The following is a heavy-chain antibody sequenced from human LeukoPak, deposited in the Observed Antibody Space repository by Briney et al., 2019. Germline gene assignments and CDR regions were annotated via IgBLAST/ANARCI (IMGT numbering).Heavy chain of an antibody. D-gene: IGHD6-19*01. Sequence: PGGSLRLSCAAPGFTFSSYAMSWVRQAPGKGLEWVSAISGSGGSTYYADSVKGRFTISRDNSKNTLYLQMNSLRAEDTAVYYCASRPAQWLVTGDAFDIWGQGTMVTVSS. CDR3: ASRPAQWLVTGDAFDI. V-gene: IGHV3-23*01. CDR2: ISGSGGST. J-gene: IGHJ3*02. CDR1: GFTFSSYA.